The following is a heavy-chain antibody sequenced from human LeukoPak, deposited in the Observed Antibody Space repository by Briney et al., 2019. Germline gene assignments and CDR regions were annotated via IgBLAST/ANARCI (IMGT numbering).Heavy chain of an antibody. CDR3: AKDFWSGYYPDY. V-gene: IGHV3-23*01. CDR1: GFTFSSYA. J-gene: IGHJ4*02. D-gene: IGHD3-3*01. CDR2: SGSGGST. Sequence: GGSLRLSCAASGFTFSSYAMSWVRQAPGKGLEWVSGSGSGGSTHYADSAKGRFTISRDNSKNTLYLQMNSLRAEDTAVYYCAKDFWSGYYPDYWGQGTLVTVSS.